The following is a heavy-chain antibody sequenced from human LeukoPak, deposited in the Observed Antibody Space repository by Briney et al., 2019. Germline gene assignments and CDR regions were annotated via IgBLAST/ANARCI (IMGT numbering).Heavy chain of an antibody. V-gene: IGHV1-18*01. CDR2: VSPYNGNT. Sequence: ASVKVSCKDSGYSFTSYGINWVRQAPGQGLEWMGWVSPYNGNTNYAQKLQGRVTMTTDTSTSTAYMELRSLRSDDTAVYYCARDRVTIWSGYQNFDYWGQGTLVTVSS. D-gene: IGHD3-3*01. CDR1: GYSFTSYG. J-gene: IGHJ4*02. CDR3: ARDRVTIWSGYQNFDY.